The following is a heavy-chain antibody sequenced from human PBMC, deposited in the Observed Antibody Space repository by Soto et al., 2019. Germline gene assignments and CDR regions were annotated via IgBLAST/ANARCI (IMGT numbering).Heavy chain of an antibody. CDR2: IYYSGST. D-gene: IGHD4-17*01. CDR3: ARQNYGDYFFDY. V-gene: IGHV4-59*08. J-gene: IGHJ4*02. Sequence: PSETLSLTCTVSGGSISSYYWSWIRQPPGKGLEWIGYIYYSGSTNYNPSLKSRVTISVDTSKNQFSLKLSSVTAADTAVYYCARQNYGDYFFDYWGQGTLVTSPQ. CDR1: GGSISSYY.